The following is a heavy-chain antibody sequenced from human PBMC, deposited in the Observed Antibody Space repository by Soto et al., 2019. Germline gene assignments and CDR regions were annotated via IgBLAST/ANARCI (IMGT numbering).Heavy chain of an antibody. CDR1: GFTFSDYY. J-gene: IGHJ4*02. V-gene: IGHV3-11*06. CDR2: ISSSSSYT. CDR3: ARALENWTFDY. Sequence: GGSLRLSCAAYGFTFSDYYMSWIRQAPGKGLEWVSCISSSSSYTNYADSVKGRFTISRDNAKNSLYLQMNSLRAEDTAVYYCARALENWTFDYWGQGTLVTVSS. D-gene: IGHD1-1*01.